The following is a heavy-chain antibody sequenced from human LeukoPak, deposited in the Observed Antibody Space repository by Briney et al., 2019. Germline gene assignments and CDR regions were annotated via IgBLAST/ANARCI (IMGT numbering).Heavy chain of an antibody. V-gene: IGHV3-11*04. CDR2: ISSSGSTI. D-gene: IGHD6-19*01. CDR1: GFTVSSNY. CDR3: ARDLGSGWYYFDY. Sequence: GGSLRLSCAASGFTVSSNYMSWVRQAPGKGLEWASYISSSGSTIYYADSVKGRFTISRDNAKNSLYLQMNSLRAEDTAVYYCARDLGSGWYYFDYWGQGTLVTVSS. J-gene: IGHJ4*02.